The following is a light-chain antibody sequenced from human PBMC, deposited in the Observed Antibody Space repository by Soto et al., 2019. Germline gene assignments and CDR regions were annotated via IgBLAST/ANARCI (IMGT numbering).Light chain of an antibody. CDR2: EVS. CDR3: SSFAGINNLV. CDR1: SSDVGGYNY. Sequence: QSVLTQPPSASGSPGQSVTISCTGTSSDVGGYNYVSWYQQHPGKAPKLMISEVSKRPSGVPDRFSGSKSGNTASLTVSGLQAEDEADYYCSSFAGINNLVFGGGTKLTVL. J-gene: IGLJ2*01. V-gene: IGLV2-8*01.